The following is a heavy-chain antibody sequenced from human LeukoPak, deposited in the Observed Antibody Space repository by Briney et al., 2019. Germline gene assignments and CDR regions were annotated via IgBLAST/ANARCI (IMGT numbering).Heavy chain of an antibody. D-gene: IGHD1-1*01. CDR1: GGSISSYC. Sequence: SETLSLTCTVSGGSISSYCWSWIRQPPGKGLEWIGYIYYSGSTNYNPSLKSRVTISVDTSKNQFSLKLSSVTAADTAVYYCAKADGPQLLDYWGQGTLVTVSS. CDR2: IYYSGST. J-gene: IGHJ4*02. V-gene: IGHV4-59*01. CDR3: AKADGPQLLDY.